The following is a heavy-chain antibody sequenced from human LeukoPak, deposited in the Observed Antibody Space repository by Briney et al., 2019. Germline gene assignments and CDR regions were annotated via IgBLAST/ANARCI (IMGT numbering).Heavy chain of an antibody. CDR3: ATWRTAKTGFDY. Sequence: SSETLSLTCTVSGGSISNNNYYWAWIRQPPGKGLECIGSIYYSGSPYSNPSLKSRVTISVDTSKNQFSLRLSSVTAADTAVYYCATWRTAKTGFDYWGQGTLVTVSS. J-gene: IGHJ4*02. CDR2: IYYSGSP. V-gene: IGHV4-39*01. D-gene: IGHD1-1*01. CDR1: GGSISNNNYY.